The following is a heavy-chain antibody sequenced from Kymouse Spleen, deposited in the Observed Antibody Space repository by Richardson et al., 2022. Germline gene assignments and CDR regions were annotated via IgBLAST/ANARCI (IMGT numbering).Heavy chain of an antibody. Sequence: QVQLQQWGAGLLKPSETLSLTCAVYGGSFSGYYWSWIRQPPGKGLEWIGEINHSGSTNYNPSLKSRVTISVDTSKNQFSLKLSSVTAADTAVYYCAREGSSSSGYNWFDPWGQGTLVTVSS. CDR3: AREGSSSSGYNWFDP. D-gene: IGHD6-6*01. V-gene: IGHV4-34*01. J-gene: IGHJ5*02. CDR2: INHSGST. CDR1: GGSFSGYY.